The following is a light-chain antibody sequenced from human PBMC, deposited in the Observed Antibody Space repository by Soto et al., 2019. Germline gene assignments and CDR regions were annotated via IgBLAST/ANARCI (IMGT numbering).Light chain of an antibody. J-gene: IGLJ3*02. CDR3: TSYGGRDNLM. V-gene: IGLV2-8*01. CDR1: SSDIGAYNY. Sequence: QSALTQPPSASGSPGQSVTISCTGTSSDIGAYNYVSWFQQHPGEAPKLIISEVNKRPSGVPDRFSGSKSGNTASLTVSGLQAEDEADYYCTSYGGRDNLMFGGGTKVTLL. CDR2: EVN.